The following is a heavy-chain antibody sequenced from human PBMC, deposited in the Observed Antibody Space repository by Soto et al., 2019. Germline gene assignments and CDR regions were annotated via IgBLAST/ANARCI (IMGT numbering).Heavy chain of an antibody. V-gene: IGHV1-24*01. D-gene: IGHD3-22*01. Sequence: XSVKVSSKVSGYALTELSMHWVRQAPGKGLEWKGGFDPEDGETIYAQKFQGRVTMTEDTSTDTAYMELSSLRSEDTAVYYCATTYQTLKYYYDSSGYPYYFDYWGQGTLVTVSS. J-gene: IGHJ4*02. CDR2: FDPEDGET. CDR1: GYALTELS. CDR3: ATTYQTLKYYYDSSGYPYYFDY.